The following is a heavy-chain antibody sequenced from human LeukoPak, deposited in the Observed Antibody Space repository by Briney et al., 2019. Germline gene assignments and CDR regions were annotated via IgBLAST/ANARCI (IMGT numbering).Heavy chain of an antibody. CDR2: INTRSGDT. J-gene: IGHJ4*02. V-gene: IGHV1-3*03. D-gene: IGHD6-19*01. CDR1: GYTFANYA. Sequence: WASVKVSCKASGYTFANYAIHWVRQAPGQRREWMGWINTRSGDTEYSYEFQGRVTITRDIAESIASMELRSLRSDDMGVYYCARDSGRGWYEFRWGQGTLVTVSS. CDR3: ARDSGRGWYEFR.